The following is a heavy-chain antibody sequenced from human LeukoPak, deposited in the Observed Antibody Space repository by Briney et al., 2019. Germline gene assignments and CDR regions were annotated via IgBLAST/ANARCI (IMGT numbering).Heavy chain of an antibody. V-gene: IGHV4-39*07. CDR3: ARDGDHYDSRGSLDY. J-gene: IGHJ4*02. Sequence: SETLSLTCTVSGGSISSSSYYWGWIRQPPGKGLEWIGNMYYSGSTYYNPSLKSRVTISVDTSKNQFSLKLSSVTAADTAVYYCARDGDHYDSRGSLDYWGQGTLVTVSS. D-gene: IGHD3-22*01. CDR2: MYYSGST. CDR1: GGSISSSSYY.